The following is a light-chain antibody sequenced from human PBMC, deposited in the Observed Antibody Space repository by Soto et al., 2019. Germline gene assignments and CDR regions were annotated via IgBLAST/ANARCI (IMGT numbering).Light chain of an antibody. CDR2: KAS. CDR1: QSINNW. J-gene: IGKJ1*01. CDR3: QQYESFPRT. Sequence: DIQMTQSPSTLSASVGDRVTITCRASQSINNWLAWYQQKPGKAPKLFIFKASTLESGVPSRFRGSGSGTEFTLSISTLQLDVFATYFCQQYESFPRTFGQGPRVEIK. V-gene: IGKV1-5*03.